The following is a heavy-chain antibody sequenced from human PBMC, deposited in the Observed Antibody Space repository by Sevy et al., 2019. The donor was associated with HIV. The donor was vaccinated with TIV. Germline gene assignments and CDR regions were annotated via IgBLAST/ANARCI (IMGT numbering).Heavy chain of an antibody. Sequence: SETLSLTCAVSGYSISSGYYWGWIRQPPGKGLVWIGSIYHSGSTYYNPSLKSRVTISVDTSKNQFSLKLSSVTAADTAVYYCAGTYYYGSGSPSEGGFDPWGQGTLVTVSS. J-gene: IGHJ5*02. CDR2: IYHSGST. V-gene: IGHV4-38-2*01. CDR1: GYSISSGYY. D-gene: IGHD3-10*01. CDR3: AGTYYYGSGSPSEGGFDP.